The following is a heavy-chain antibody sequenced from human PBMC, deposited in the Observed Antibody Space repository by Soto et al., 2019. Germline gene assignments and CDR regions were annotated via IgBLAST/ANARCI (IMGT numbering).Heavy chain of an antibody. V-gene: IGHV1-3*01. CDR2: INAGNGNT. D-gene: IGHD2-15*01. CDR3: ARDSIVARAYYYYYGMDV. J-gene: IGHJ6*02. Sequence: ASVKVSCKASGYTFTSYAMHWVRQAPGQGLEWMGWINAGNGNTKYSQKFKGRVTITRDTSASTAYMEMSSLRSEDTAVYYCARDSIVARAYYYYYGMDVRGQGTTVTVSS. CDR1: GYTFTSYA.